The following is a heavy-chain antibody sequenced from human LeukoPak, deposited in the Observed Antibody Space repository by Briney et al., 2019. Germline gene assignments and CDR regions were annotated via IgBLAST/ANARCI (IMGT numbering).Heavy chain of an antibody. V-gene: IGHV3-66*01. Sequence: GGSLRLSCAVSGFTVSDNYMSWVRQAPGKGLEWVSVFYIGGSTYHADSVKGRFTISRDNSKNSVYLQMNSLRVEDTAVYYCARGDGYNFFDHWGQGTLVTVSS. CDR1: GFTVSDNY. CDR3: ARGDGYNFFDH. D-gene: IGHD5-24*01. CDR2: FYIGGST. J-gene: IGHJ4*02.